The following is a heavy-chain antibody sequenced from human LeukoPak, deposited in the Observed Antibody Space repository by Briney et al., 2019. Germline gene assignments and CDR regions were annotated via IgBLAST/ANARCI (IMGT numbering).Heavy chain of an antibody. CDR3: ARDPSYSSSSYYYYYGMDV. D-gene: IGHD6-13*01. CDR2: IYHSGST. CDR1: GGSISRHY. V-gene: IGHV4-59*11. J-gene: IGHJ6*02. Sequence: SEILSLTCTVSGGSISRHYWSWIRQPPGKGLEWIGYIYHSGSTNYNPSLKSRVTISVDTSKNQFSLKVSSVTAADTAVYYCARDPSYSSSSYYYYYGMDVWGQGTTVTVSS.